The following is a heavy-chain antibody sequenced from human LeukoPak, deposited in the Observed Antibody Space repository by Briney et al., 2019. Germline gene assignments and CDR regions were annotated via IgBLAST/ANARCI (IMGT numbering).Heavy chain of an antibody. J-gene: IGHJ4*02. CDR2: IYTSGST. CDR1: GGSISSDSYY. CDR3: ARDKYYYDSSGYYPSEGYFDY. D-gene: IGHD3-22*01. V-gene: IGHV4-61*02. Sequence: PSETLSLTCTVSGGSISSDSYYWSWIRQPAGKGLEWIGRIYTSGSTNYNPSLKSRVTISVDTSKNQFSLKLSSVTAADTAVYYCARDKYYYDSSGYYPSEGYFDYWGQGTLVTVSS.